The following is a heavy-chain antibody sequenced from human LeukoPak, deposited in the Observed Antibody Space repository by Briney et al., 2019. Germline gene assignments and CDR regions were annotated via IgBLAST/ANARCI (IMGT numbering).Heavy chain of an antibody. D-gene: IGHD3-10*01. CDR3: ARGSYYYGSGSYSNPYYFDY. CDR1: GYTFTGYY. CDR2: INPNSGGT. V-gene: IGHV1-2*02. Sequence: ASVKVSCKASGYTFTGYYMHWVRQAPGQGLEWMGWINPNSGGTNYAQKFQGRVTMTRDTSISTAYMELSRLRSDDTAVYYCARGSYYYGSGSYSNPYYFDYWGQGTLVTVSS. J-gene: IGHJ4*02.